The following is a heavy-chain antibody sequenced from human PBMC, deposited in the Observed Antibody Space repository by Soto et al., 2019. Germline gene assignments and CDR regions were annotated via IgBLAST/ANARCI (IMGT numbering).Heavy chain of an antibody. V-gene: IGHV1-18*01. CDR2: ISAYNGNT. Sequence: ASVKVSCKASGYTFTSYGISWVRQAPGQGLEWMGWISAYNGNTNYAQKLQGRVTMTTDTSTSTAYMELRSLRSDDTAVYYCARDALQWELLVTAFDIWGQGTMVTVSS. CDR3: ARDALQWELLVTAFDI. J-gene: IGHJ3*02. CDR1: GYTFTSYG. D-gene: IGHD1-26*01.